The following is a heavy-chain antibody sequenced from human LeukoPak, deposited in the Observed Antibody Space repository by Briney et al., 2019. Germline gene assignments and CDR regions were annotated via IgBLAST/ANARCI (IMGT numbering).Heavy chain of an antibody. J-gene: IGHJ6*03. CDR3: ARDAMTTRPYYYYYMDV. CDR2: ISAYNGNT. V-gene: IGHV1-18*01. Sequence: ASVKVSCKASGYTFISYGISWVRQAPGQGLEWMGWISAYNGNTNYVQKLQGRVTMTTDTSTSTAYMELRSLRSDDTAVYYCARDAMTTRPYYYYYMDVWGKGTTVTVSS. CDR1: GYTFISYG. D-gene: IGHD4-11*01.